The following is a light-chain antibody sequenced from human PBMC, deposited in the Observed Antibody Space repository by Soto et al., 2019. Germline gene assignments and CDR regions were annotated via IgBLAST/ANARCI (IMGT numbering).Light chain of an antibody. CDR2: EVS. J-gene: IGLJ3*02. V-gene: IGLV2-14*01. CDR3: SSYTSSRGCV. CDR1: TSDVGGYNH. Sequence: QSALTQPASVSGSPGQSIAISCTGTTSDVGGYNHVSWYQQHPGKAPKLMIYEVSDRPSGVPNRFSGSKSGSAASLTISGFQAEDEADYCCSSYTSSRGCVFGGGTKVTVL.